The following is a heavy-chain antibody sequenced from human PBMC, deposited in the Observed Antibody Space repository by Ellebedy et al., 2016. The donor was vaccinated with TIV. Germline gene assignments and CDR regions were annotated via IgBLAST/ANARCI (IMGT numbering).Heavy chain of an antibody. D-gene: IGHD1-26*01. CDR2: INAGNGNT. V-gene: IGHV1-3*01. CDR3: ASLSGSYLAVGAFDI. CDR1: GYTFTSYA. J-gene: IGHJ3*02. Sequence: AASVKVSCKASGYTFTSYAMHWVRQAPGQGLEWMGWINAGNGNTKYSQKFQGRVTITRDTSASTAYMERSSLRSEDTAVYYCASLSGSYLAVGAFDIWGQGTMVTVSS.